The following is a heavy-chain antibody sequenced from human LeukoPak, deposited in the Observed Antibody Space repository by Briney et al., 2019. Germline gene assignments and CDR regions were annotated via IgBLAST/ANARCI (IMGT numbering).Heavy chain of an antibody. Sequence: GGSLRLSCAASGFTFDDYAMHWVRQAPGKGLEWVSGISWNSGSIGYADSVKGRFIISRDNAKNSLYLQMNSLRAEDTALYYCAKDSSGYYASGAFDIWGQGTMVTVSS. CDR3: AKDSSGYYASGAFDI. CDR2: ISWNSGSI. J-gene: IGHJ3*02. D-gene: IGHD3-22*01. CDR1: GFTFDDYA. V-gene: IGHV3-9*01.